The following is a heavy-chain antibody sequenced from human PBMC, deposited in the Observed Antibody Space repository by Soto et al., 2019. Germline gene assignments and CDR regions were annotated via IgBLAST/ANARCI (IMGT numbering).Heavy chain of an antibody. CDR3: ARIRNSGYFYDT. Sequence: SGPRLVNPXQTLTLTCTFSGFSLNTRGMCVSWIRQPPGEALEWLALIDWEDDKYYSTSLKTRLTISKDTSKNQVVLTMTDMDPVDTATYYCARIRNSGYFYDTWGQGTLVTVSS. CDR1: GFSLNTRGMC. V-gene: IGHV2-70*13. D-gene: IGHD3-22*01. J-gene: IGHJ5*02. CDR2: IDWEDDK.